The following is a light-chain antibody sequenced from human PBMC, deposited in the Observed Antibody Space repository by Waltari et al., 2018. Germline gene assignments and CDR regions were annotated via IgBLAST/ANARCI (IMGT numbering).Light chain of an antibody. Sequence: QSALTQSASVYGCPGPSITISCPETSSDFAVVHYVSWYQPHPGKAPQLMIYDVSKRPSGVSNRFSGAKSGNTGSRTIAVLQAEEEAEYYCSSYTSTWVFGGGTKLTVL. CDR3: SSYTSTWV. CDR2: DVS. CDR1: SSDFAVVHY. J-gene: IGLJ3*02. V-gene: IGLV2-14*01.